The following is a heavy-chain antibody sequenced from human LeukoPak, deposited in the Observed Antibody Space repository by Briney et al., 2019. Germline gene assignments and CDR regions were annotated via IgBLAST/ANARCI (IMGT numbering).Heavy chain of an antibody. CDR3: ARRWGTGAFDI. V-gene: IGHV4-4*09. Sequence: PSETLSLTCTVSGGSISSYYWSWIRQSPGKGLEWIGYIYTSGSTNYNPSLKSRVTISVDTSKNQFSLKLSSVTAADTAVYYCARRWGTGAFDIWGQGTMVTVSS. CDR1: GGSISSYY. J-gene: IGHJ3*02. CDR2: IYTSGST. D-gene: IGHD1-1*01.